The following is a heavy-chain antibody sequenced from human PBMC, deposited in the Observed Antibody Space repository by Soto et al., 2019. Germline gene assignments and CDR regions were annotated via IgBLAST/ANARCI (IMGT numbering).Heavy chain of an antibody. V-gene: IGHV1-18*04. CDR1: GSTFPCCY. CDR2: ISAYNGNT. CDR3: ARDARLRGPKWWVDP. D-gene: IGHD3-16*01. J-gene: IGHJ5*02. Sequence: ASAEVSCAASGSTFPCCYMHWVRQETGQGLEWMGWISAYNGNTNYAQKLQGRVTMTTDTSTSTAYMELRSLRSDDTAVYYCARDARLRGPKWWVDPWGQGTLVTVS.